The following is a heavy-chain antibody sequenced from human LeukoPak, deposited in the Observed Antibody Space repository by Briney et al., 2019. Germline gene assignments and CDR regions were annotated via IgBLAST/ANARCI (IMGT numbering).Heavy chain of an antibody. CDR1: GFTFSSCT. Sequence: GGSLRLSCAASGFTFSSCTMNWVRQAPGKGLEWVSYINSGSSTIHYTDSVKGRFTISRDNAKSSLYLQMNSLRAEDTAVYYCARDTGVGSTPFDYWGQGTLVTVSS. J-gene: IGHJ4*02. V-gene: IGHV3-48*01. CDR2: INSGSSTI. D-gene: IGHD1-26*01. CDR3: ARDTGVGSTPFDY.